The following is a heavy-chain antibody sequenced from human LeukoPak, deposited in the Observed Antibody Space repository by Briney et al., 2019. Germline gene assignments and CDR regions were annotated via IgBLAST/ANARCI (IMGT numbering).Heavy chain of an antibody. D-gene: IGHD5-18*01. CDR2: IYSGGST. Sequence: GGSLRLSCAASEFTVSSNYMSWVRQAPGKGLEWVSVIYSGGSTYYADSVKGRFTISRDNSKNTLYLQMNSLRAEDTAVYYCARGRHSYGSNYFDYWGQGTLVTVSS. CDR3: ARGRHSYGSNYFDY. CDR1: EFTVSSNY. J-gene: IGHJ4*02. V-gene: IGHV3-53*01.